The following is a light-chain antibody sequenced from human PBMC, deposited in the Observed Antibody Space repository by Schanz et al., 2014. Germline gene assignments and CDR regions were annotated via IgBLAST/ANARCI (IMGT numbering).Light chain of an antibody. J-gene: IGKJ1*01. V-gene: IGKV3-20*01. CDR1: QSVRSSY. CDR3: QQYGSSPGWT. Sequence: EIVLTQSPGTLSLSPGERATLSCGASQSVRSSYLAWYQQKPGQAPRLLIHGVSSRATGIPDRFSGSGSGTDFTLTISRLEPEDFAVYYCQQYGSSPGWTFGQGTKVEIK. CDR2: GVS.